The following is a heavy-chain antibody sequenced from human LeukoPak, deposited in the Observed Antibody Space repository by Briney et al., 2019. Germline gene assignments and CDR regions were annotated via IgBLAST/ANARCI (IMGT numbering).Heavy chain of an antibody. J-gene: IGHJ4*02. CDR3: AREKWLALDY. Sequence: PGGSLRLSCAASGFTFSSYAMSWVRQAPGKGLEWVSAISGSGGSTYYADSVKGRFTISRDNAENTLYLQMNSLRAEDTAVYYCAREKWLALDYWGQGTLVTVSS. D-gene: IGHD6-19*01. V-gene: IGHV3-23*01. CDR1: GFTFSSYA. CDR2: ISGSGGST.